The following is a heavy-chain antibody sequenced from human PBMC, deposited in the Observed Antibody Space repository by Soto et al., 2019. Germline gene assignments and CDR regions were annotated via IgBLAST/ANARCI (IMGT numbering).Heavy chain of an antibody. Sequence: PGGSLRLSCAASGFTFSSYGMHWVRRAPGKGRGWVAGISYEGSNKYDADSVKGRFTISRDNSKNTLYLQMNSLRAEDTAVYYCAKDSGSGYDHGVVFYWGQGTLVTVSS. V-gene: IGHV3-30*18. CDR3: AKDSGSGYDHGVVFY. CDR2: ISYEGSNK. CDR1: GFTFSSYG. J-gene: IGHJ4*02. D-gene: IGHD5-12*01.